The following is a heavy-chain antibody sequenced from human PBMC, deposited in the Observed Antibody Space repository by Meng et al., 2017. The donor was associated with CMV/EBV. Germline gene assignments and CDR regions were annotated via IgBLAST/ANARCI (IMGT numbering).Heavy chain of an antibody. V-gene: IGHV1-18*01. Sequence: VHWVRSGWEVKRPGASVRGPCKGSGYTCPSYGISWGRQAPGQGLEWMGWISAYNGNTNNAQKLQGRVTITTDTSTSTAYMERRSLRSDDTAVYYCARAWVGEEYYFDYWGQGTLVTVSS. J-gene: IGHJ4*02. D-gene: IGHD3-10*01. CDR2: ISAYNGNT. CDR1: GYTCPSYG. CDR3: ARAWVGEEYYFDY.